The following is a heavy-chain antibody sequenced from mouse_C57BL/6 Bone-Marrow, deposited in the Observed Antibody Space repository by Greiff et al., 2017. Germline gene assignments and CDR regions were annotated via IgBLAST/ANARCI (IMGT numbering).Heavy chain of an antibody. Sequence: EVQLQQSGAELVRPGASVKLSCTASGFNIKDYYMHWVKQRPEQGLEWIGRSDPEDGDTEYAPKFQGKATMTADTSSNTAYLQLSSLTSEDTAVYYCTTPRGITTRYFDVWGTGTTVTVSS. CDR1: GFNIKDYY. D-gene: IGHD1-1*01. J-gene: IGHJ1*03. V-gene: IGHV14-1*01. CDR2: SDPEDGDT. CDR3: TTPRGITTRYFDV.